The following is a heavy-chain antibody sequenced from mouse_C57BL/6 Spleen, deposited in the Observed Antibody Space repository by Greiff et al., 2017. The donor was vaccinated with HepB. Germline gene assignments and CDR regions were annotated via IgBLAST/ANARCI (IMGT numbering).Heavy chain of an antibody. Sequence: QVTLKVCGPGILQSSQTLSLTCSFSGFSLSTSGMGVSWIRQPSGKGLEWLAHIYWDDDKRYNPSLKSRLTLSKDTSRHQVFLKITSVDTADTATYYCARSTPWFAYWGQGTLVTVSA. CDR2: IYWDDDK. CDR3: ARSTPWFAY. CDR1: GFSLSTSGMG. V-gene: IGHV8-12*01. J-gene: IGHJ3*01.